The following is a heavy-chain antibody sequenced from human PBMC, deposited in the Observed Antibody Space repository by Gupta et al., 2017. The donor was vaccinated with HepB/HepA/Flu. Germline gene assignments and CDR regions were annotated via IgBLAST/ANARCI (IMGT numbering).Heavy chain of an antibody. J-gene: IGHJ3*02. D-gene: IGHD1-1*01. V-gene: IGHV3-21*01. CDR1: GFTFTSYS. Sequence: EVQLVESGGGLVKPGGSLRLSCAASGFTFTSYSMNWVRQAPGKGLEWVSSISPSSNYIFYEDSVKGRFTISRDNARNSLYLQMNSLRTEDTAVYYCATRPTGDPFDIWGQGTMVTVSS. CDR3: ATRPTGDPFDI. CDR2: ISPSSNYI.